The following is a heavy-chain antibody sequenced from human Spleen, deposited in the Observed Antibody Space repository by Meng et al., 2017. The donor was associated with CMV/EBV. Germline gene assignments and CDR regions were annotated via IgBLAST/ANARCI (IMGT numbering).Heavy chain of an antibody. Sequence: GESLKISCAASGFTFSRYAMHWVRQAPGKGLEWVAVISYDGSNKYYADSVKGRFTLSRDNAQSVLFLQMNRLRVEDTAVYYCNYYSGNDRNPFDYWGQGTRVTVSS. CDR2: ISYDGSNK. V-gene: IGHV3-30-3*01. D-gene: IGHD5-12*01. CDR3: NYYSGNDRNPFDY. CDR1: GFTFSRYA. J-gene: IGHJ4*02.